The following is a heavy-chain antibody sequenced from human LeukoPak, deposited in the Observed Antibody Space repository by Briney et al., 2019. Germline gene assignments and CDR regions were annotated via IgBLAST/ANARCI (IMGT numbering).Heavy chain of an antibody. CDR1: GGSINSSSYY. J-gene: IGHJ3*02. V-gene: IGHV4-39*01. CDR3: ARRFAPSRNDAFDI. D-gene: IGHD3-10*01. CDR2: IYYSGST. Sequence: SETLSLTCTVSGGSINSSSYYWGWVRQPPGKGLEWIGTIYYSGSTYYNPSLKSRVTTSVDTSKNQSSLKLSSVTASDTAVYYCARRFAPSRNDAFDIWGQGTMVTVSS.